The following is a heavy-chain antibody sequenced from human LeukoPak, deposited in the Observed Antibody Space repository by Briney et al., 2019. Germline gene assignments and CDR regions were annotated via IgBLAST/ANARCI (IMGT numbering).Heavy chain of an antibody. J-gene: IGHJ3*01. CDR3: AKPRDIDSWAFDV. CDR1: GFTFSRYG. CDR2: ISHDGSNK. Sequence: PGRSLRLSCAASGFTFSRYGMHWVRQAPGKGLEWVAVISHDGSNKYYVDSVKGRFTISRDNSKNTLNLQMNSLRTEDTAVFYCAKPRDIDSWAFDVWGQGTMVTVSS. V-gene: IGHV3-30*18. D-gene: IGHD2-15*01.